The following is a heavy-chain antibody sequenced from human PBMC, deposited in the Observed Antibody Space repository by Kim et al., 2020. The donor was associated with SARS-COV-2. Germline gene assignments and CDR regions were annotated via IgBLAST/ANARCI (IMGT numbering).Heavy chain of an antibody. V-gene: IGHV3-30*18. J-gene: IGHJ4*02. CDR1: GFTFSSYG. D-gene: IGHD7-27*01. Sequence: GGSLRLSCAASGFTFSSYGMHWVRQAPGKGLEWVAVISYDGSNKYYADSMKGRFTISRDNSKNTLYLQMNSLRAEDTAVYYCAKDTPISGDFGYWGQGTLGTLSS. CDR2: ISYDGSNK. CDR3: AKDTPISGDFGY.